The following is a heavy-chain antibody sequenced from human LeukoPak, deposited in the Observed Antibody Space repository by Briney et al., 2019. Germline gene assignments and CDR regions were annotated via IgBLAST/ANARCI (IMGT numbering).Heavy chain of an antibody. J-gene: IGHJ6*03. CDR1: GYTFTRFD. Sequence: ASVKVSCKASGYTFTRFDINWVRQATGQGLEWMGWMNPNSGNTGYAQKFQGRVTITKNTSITTAYMEPSSLRSEDTAVYYCARAATTANYYYYYMDVWGKGTTVTVSS. CDR3: ARAATTANYYYYYMDV. CDR2: MNPNSGNT. V-gene: IGHV1-8*03. D-gene: IGHD1-14*01.